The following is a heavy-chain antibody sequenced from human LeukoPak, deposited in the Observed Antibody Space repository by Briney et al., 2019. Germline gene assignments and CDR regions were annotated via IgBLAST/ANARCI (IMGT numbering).Heavy chain of an antibody. CDR1: GGSISSYY. D-gene: IGHD6-6*01. CDR3: ASPGRYSSSAGYFDY. CDR2: IYYSGST. Sequence: PSETLSLTCTVSGGSISSYYWSWIRQPPGKGLEWIGYIYYSGSTNYNPSPKSRVTISVDTSKNQFSLKLSSVTAADTAVYYCASPGRYSSSAGYFDYWGQGTLVTVSS. V-gene: IGHV4-59*08. J-gene: IGHJ4*02.